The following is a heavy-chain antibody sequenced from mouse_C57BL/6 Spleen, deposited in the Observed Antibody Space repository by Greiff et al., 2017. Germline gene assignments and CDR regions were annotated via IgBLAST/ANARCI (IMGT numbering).Heavy chain of an antibody. CDR3: ARCDYGSPYYFDY. Sequence: VQLQQPGAELVKPGASVKMSCKASGYTFTSYWITWVKQRPGQGLEWIGDIYPGSGSTNYNEKFKSKATLTVDTSSSTAYMHLSSLTSEDSAVYYCARCDYGSPYYFDYWGQGTTLTVSS. D-gene: IGHD1-1*01. CDR2: IYPGSGST. V-gene: IGHV1-55*01. J-gene: IGHJ2*01. CDR1: GYTFTSYW.